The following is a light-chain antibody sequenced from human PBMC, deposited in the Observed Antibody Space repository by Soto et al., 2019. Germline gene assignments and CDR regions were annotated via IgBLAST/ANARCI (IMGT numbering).Light chain of an antibody. J-gene: IGLJ1*01. CDR1: SSDVGGYNS. V-gene: IGLV2-8*01. Sequence: QSALTQPPSASGSHGQSVTISCTGTSSDVGGYNSVSWYQQHPGKAPKLMIYEVSKRPSGVPDRFSGSKSGNTASLTVSGLQAEDEADYYCSSYAGSTSYVFGSGTKLTVL. CDR2: EVS. CDR3: SSYAGSTSYV.